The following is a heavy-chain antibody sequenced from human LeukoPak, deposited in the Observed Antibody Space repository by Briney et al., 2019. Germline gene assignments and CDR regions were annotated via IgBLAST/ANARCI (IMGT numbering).Heavy chain of an antibody. CDR1: GFTFSSNS. CDR2: ISSTGRTI. Sequence: GGSLRLSCAASGFTFSSNSMNWVRQAPGKGLGWVSYISSTGRTIYYADSVKGRFTISRDNAKNSLHLQMNSLRAEDTAVYFCASANCGGDCPFANWGQGTLVTVSS. D-gene: IGHD2-21*02. V-gene: IGHV3-48*04. CDR3: ASANCGGDCPFAN. J-gene: IGHJ4*02.